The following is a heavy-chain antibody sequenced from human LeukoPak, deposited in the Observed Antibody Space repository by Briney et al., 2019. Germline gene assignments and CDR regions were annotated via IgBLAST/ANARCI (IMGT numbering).Heavy chain of an antibody. J-gene: IGHJ4*02. V-gene: IGHV1-8*03. Sequence: AASVKVSCKASGYTFMTYDINWVRQATGQGLEWMGWMNVNSGNTGYAQNFQGRLTITRNTSISTAYMELSSLRSEDTAVYYCARTPYNWGIDYWGQGTLVTVSS. D-gene: IGHD7-27*01. CDR2: MNVNSGNT. CDR3: ARTPYNWGIDY. CDR1: GYTFMTYD.